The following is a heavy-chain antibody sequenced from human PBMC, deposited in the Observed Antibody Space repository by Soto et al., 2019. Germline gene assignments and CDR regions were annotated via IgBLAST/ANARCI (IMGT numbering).Heavy chain of an antibody. V-gene: IGHV3-30*18. D-gene: IGHD4-17*01. CDR3: AKDLQSYGDYDYYCYGMDV. J-gene: IGHJ6*02. CDR2: ISYDGNNK. Sequence: QVQLVESGGGEVQPGRSLTISCAASGFTFSTYGMHWVRQTPGKGLECVAVISYDGNNKFYSDSVKGRFTISRDNFKNTLTLQMNSLRADDTAVYSCAKDLQSYGDYDYYCYGMDVWGLGTRVTVSS. CDR1: GFTFSTYG.